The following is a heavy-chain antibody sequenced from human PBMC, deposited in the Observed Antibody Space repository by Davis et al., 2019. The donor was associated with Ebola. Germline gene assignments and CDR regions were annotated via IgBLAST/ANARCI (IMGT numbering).Heavy chain of an antibody. CDR3: ARGRSSRDYVWGTYRAYYFDY. CDR1: GFTVSSNY. J-gene: IGHJ4*02. Sequence: GESLKISCAASGFTVSSNYMTWVRQAPGKGLEWVSVIYSGGSTYYADSVKGRFTISRDNSKNMLYLQMNSLRAEDTAVYYCARGRSSRDYVWGTYRAYYFDYWGQGTLVTVSS. V-gene: IGHV3-53*01. D-gene: IGHD3-16*02. CDR2: IYSGGST.